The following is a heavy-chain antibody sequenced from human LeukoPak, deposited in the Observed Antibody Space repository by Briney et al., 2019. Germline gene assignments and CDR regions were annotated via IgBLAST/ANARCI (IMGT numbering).Heavy chain of an antibody. J-gene: IGHJ4*02. D-gene: IGHD5-18*01. Sequence: SQTLSLTCAVSGGSISSGGYSWSWIRQPPGKGLEWIGYIYRSGSTYYNPSLKSRVTISVDRSKNQFSLKLSSVTAADTAVYYCARYSYGPKYYFDYWGQGTLVTVSS. CDR2: IYRSGST. CDR3: ARYSYGPKYYFDY. V-gene: IGHV4-30-2*01. CDR1: GGSISSGGYS.